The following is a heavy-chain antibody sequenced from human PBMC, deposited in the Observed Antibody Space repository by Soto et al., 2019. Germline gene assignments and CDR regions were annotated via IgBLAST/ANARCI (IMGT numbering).Heavy chain of an antibody. V-gene: IGHV4-31*03. CDR1: GGSISSGGYF. D-gene: IGHD3-9*01. J-gene: IGHJ4*02. CDR3: ARAPGYHDLLTGYYLDY. Sequence: SETLSLTCTVSGGSISSGGYFWSWIRQHPGKGLEWIGYLYYSGSTSYNPSLKSRVTMSVDTSKNQFSLRLSSVTAADTAIYYCARAPGYHDLLTGYYLDYWGQGTLVTVSS. CDR2: LYYSGST.